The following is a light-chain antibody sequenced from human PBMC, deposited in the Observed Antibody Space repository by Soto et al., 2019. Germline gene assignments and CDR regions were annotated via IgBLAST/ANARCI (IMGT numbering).Light chain of an antibody. CDR2: GVS. Sequence: QSALTQPASVSGSPGQSITISCTGTSIGVGDYNYVSWYQQHPGKAPKLLIYGVSNRPSGISSHFSGSKSGNTASLTISGLQAEDEADYYCSSYTSTNTLIFGGGTKVTVL. CDR3: SSYTSTNTLI. J-gene: IGLJ2*01. CDR1: SIGVGDYNY. V-gene: IGLV2-14*01.